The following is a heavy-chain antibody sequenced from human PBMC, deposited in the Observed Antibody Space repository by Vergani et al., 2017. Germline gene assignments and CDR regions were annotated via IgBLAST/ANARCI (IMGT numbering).Heavy chain of an antibody. D-gene: IGHD6-13*01. Sequence: QVQLVQSGAEVKKPGASVKVSCKASGYTFTSYDINWVRQATGEGLEWMGWMNPNSGNTGYAQKFQGRVTITRNTSISTAYMELSSLRSEDTAVYYCAVGISSSSYHGMDVWGQGTTVTVSS. V-gene: IGHV1-8*03. CDR2: MNPNSGNT. CDR1: GYTFTSYD. J-gene: IGHJ6*02. CDR3: AVGISSSSYHGMDV.